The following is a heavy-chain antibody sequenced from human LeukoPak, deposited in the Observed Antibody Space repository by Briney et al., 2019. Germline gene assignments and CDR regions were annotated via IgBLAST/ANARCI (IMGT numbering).Heavy chain of an antibody. J-gene: IGHJ4*02. CDR3: ARAHSYYYDSSGYPFDY. Sequence: SVKVSCKVSGYTLTELSMHWVRQAPGQGLEWMGGVIPIFGTANYAQKFQGRVTITADESTSTAYMELSSLRSEDTAVYYCARAHSYYYDSSGYPFDYWGQGTLVTVSS. D-gene: IGHD3-22*01. CDR1: GYTLTELS. V-gene: IGHV1-69*13. CDR2: VIPIFGTA.